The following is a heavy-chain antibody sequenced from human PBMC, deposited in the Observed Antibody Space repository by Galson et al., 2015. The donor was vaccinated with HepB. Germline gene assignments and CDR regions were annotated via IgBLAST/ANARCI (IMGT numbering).Heavy chain of an antibody. CDR1: GFTFSSYW. J-gene: IGHJ4*02. Sequence: SLRLSCAASGFTFSSYWMRWVRQAPGKGLVWVSRINSDGSSTSYADSVKGRFSISSDNAKNTLYLQLNSLRAEDTAVYYCARVYSTGGYWGQGTLVTVSS. CDR3: ARVYSTGGY. CDR2: INSDGSST. V-gene: IGHV3-74*01. D-gene: IGHD6-13*01.